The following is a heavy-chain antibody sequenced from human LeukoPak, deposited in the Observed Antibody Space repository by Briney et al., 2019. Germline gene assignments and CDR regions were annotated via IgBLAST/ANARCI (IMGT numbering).Heavy chain of an antibody. CDR1: GFTFSSYG. D-gene: IGHD3-10*01. Sequence: GGTLRLSCAASGFTFSSYGMNWVRQAPGKGLEWVSTINVSGGSTFYADSVKGRFTISRDNSKNMLYLEMNSLKTEDTAVYYCTTGAITMVRGVIDYWGQGTLVTVSS. CDR3: TTGAITMVRGVIDY. CDR2: INVSGGST. J-gene: IGHJ4*02. V-gene: IGHV3-23*01.